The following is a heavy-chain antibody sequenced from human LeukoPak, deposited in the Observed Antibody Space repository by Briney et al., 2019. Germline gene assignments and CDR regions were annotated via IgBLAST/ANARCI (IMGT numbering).Heavy chain of an antibody. V-gene: IGHV1-69*05. CDR1: GGTFSSYA. CDR3: ARAGIAARGDNYYMDV. CDR2: IIPIFSTA. D-gene: IGHD6-13*01. J-gene: IGHJ6*03. Sequence: ASVQVSCKASGGTFSSYAISWVRQAPGQGLEWMGGIIPIFSTANYALKFQGRVTITTDESTSTAYMELSSLRSEDTAVYYCARAGIAARGDNYYMDVWGKGTTVTVSS.